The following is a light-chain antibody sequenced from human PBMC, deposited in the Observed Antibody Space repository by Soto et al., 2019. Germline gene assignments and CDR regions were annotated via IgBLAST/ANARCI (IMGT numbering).Light chain of an antibody. CDR1: QSLLHSNGYNY. CDR2: LGS. V-gene: IGKV2-28*01. Sequence: DIVMTQSPLSLPVTPEEPASISCRSSQSLLHSNGYNYLDWYLQKPGQSPQLLIYLGSNRASGVPDRFSGSGSGTDLTLKISRVEAEDVGVYYCMQSLQIPNTFGQGTKLEIK. CDR3: MQSLQIPNT. J-gene: IGKJ2*01.